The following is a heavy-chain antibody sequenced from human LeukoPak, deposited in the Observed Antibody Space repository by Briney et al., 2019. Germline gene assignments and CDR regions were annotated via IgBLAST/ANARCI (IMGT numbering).Heavy chain of an antibody. J-gene: IGHJ5*01. CDR2: ISGSGGST. D-gene: IGHD3-10*01. V-gene: IGHV3-23*01. CDR3: AKEGSSGSSYDS. CDR1: GFTFSNYA. Sequence: GGSEGLSCAASGFTFSNYAMRWVRQAPGKGLEWVSGISGSGGSTYYADSVKGRFTISRDNSKNTLYVQMNSLRAEDTAVYYCAKEGSSGSSYDSWGQGTLVTVSS.